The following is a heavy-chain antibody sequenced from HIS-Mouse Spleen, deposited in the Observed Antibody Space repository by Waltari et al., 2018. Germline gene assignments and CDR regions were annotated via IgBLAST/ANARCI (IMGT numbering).Heavy chain of an antibody. J-gene: IGHJ3*02. V-gene: IGHV4-39*07. CDR1: GGSISSSSYY. Sequence: QLQLQESGPGLVKPSETLSLTCTVPGGSISSSSYYWGWIRSPPGKGLEWIGRIYYSGSTYYNPSLKSRVTISVDTSKNQFSLKLSSVTAADTAVYYCARDQVGATPRAFDIWGQGTMVTVSS. CDR3: ARDQVGATPRAFDI. CDR2: IYYSGST. D-gene: IGHD1-26*01.